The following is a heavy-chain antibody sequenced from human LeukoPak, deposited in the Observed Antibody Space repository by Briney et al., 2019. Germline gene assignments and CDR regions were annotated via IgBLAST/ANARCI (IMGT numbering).Heavy chain of an antibody. D-gene: IGHD3-16*01. CDR3: ARGGGLDV. CDR1: GFTFSSYW. CDR2: INQDGSRR. V-gene: IGHV3-7*03. Sequence: PGGSLRLSCAGSGFTFSSYWISWVRQAPGKGLEWVANINQDGSRRHYVDSVKGRFTISRDNAKNSLYLQMSNLRAEDTAVYFCARGGGLDVWGQGATVTVSS. J-gene: IGHJ6*02.